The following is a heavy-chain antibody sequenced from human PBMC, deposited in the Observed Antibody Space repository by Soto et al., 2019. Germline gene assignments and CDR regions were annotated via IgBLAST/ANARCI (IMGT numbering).Heavy chain of an antibody. D-gene: IGHD4-4*01. CDR1: GGSISSYY. Sequence: QVQLQESGPGLVQPSETLSLTCTVSGGSISSYYWSWIRQPAGKGLEWIGRIYTSGSTNYNPSLKSRVTMSVDTSKNQCSQKLSSVTAADPAVYYCARDMHDYSNPYGMDVWGQGTTVTVSS. V-gene: IGHV4-4*07. J-gene: IGHJ6*02. CDR2: IYTSGST. CDR3: ARDMHDYSNPYGMDV.